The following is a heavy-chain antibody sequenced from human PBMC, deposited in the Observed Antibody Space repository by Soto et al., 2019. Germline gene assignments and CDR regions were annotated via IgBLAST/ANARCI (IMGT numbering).Heavy chain of an antibody. CDR3: ARSGYSSAWYTAFDS. J-gene: IGHJ4*02. Sequence: SETLSLTCTVSVDSISGYYWNWIRQPAGKGLEWIGRIYASGSTISNRSLRSRVALSVDTSKNQFSLNLNSVTAADTAMYYCARSGYSSAWYTAFDSWSQGILVTVSS. V-gene: IGHV4-4*07. D-gene: IGHD6-19*01. CDR2: IYASGST. CDR1: VDSISGYY.